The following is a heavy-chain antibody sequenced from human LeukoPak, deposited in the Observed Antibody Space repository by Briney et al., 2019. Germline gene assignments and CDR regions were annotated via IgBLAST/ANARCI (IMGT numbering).Heavy chain of an antibody. J-gene: IGHJ3*02. D-gene: IGHD3-22*01. CDR3: AREVAGYYDSSGYFDI. CDR2: ICYSGST. Sequence: SQTLSLTCTVSGGSISSGDYYWSWIRQPPGKGLEWIGYICYSGSTYYNPSLKSRVTISVDTSKNQFSLKLSSVTAADTAVYYCAREVAGYYDSSGYFDIWGQGTMVTVSS. CDR1: GGSISSGDYY. V-gene: IGHV4-30-4*08.